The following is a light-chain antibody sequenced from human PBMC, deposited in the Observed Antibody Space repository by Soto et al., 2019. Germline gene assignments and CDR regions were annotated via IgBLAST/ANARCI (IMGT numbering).Light chain of an antibody. J-gene: IGLJ1*01. CDR3: GTWDSSLSIFV. Sequence: QSALKQPPSVSAAPRQKVTLSRSRGRSHHGNYSLSWHQQLPGTAPKLLIYENDKRPSGIPDRFSGSKSGTSATLGITGLQTGDESDYYCGTWDSSLSIFVFGTGTKVTVL. CDR2: END. CDR1: RSHHGNYS. V-gene: IGLV1-51*02.